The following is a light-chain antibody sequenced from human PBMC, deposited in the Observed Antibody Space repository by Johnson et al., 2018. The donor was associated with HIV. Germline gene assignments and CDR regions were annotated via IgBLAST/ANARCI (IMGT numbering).Light chain of an antibody. CDR1: SSNIGKNY. CDR2: ENK. V-gene: IGLV1-51*02. J-gene: IGLJ1*01. Sequence: QAVLTQPPSVSAAPGQMVSISCSGSSSNIGKNYVSWYQQFPGTAPKLLIHENKKRPSGIPDRFSGSKSGTSATLDITGLQTGDEADYYCGTWDSSLGAWVFGTRTKVTGL. CDR3: GTWDSSLGAWV.